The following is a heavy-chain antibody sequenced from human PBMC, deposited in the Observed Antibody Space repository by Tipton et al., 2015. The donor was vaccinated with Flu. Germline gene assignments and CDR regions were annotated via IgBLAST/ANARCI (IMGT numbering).Heavy chain of an antibody. CDR1: GFTFTTYG. CDR2: ISGSGGYT. CDR3: AKNAGYCSSISCYRPFDF. V-gene: IGHV3-23*01. D-gene: IGHD2-2*01. J-gene: IGHJ4*02. Sequence: SLRLSCVASGFTFTTYGMGWVRQAPGKGLEWVSSISGSGGYTYYADSVKGRFTISRDNSKSTLYLQMDSLRGDDTAVYYCAKNAGYCSSISCYRPFDFWGQGILVTVSS.